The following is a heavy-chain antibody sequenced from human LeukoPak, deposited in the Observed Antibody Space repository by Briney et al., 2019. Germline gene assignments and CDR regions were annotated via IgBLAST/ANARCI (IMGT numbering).Heavy chain of an antibody. CDR2: ISGSGGST. J-gene: IGHJ4*02. V-gene: IGHV3-23*01. D-gene: IGHD3-10*01. CDR3: AKESGITMVQGVIKGFHFDY. CDR1: GFTFSSYA. Sequence: GGSLRLSCAASGFTFSSYAMSWVRQAPGEGLEWVSAISGSGGSTYYADSVKGRFTISRDNSKNTLYLQMNSLRAEDTAVYYCAKESGITMVQGVIKGFHFDYWGQGTLVTVSS.